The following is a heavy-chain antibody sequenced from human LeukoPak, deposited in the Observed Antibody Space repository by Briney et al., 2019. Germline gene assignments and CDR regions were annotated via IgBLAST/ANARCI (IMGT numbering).Heavy chain of an antibody. CDR1: GGTFSSYA. CDR2: IIPIFGTA. V-gene: IGHV1-69*13. Sequence: ASVKVSCKASGGTFSSYAISWVRQAPGQGLERMGGIIPIFGTANYAQKFQGRVTITADESTSTAYMELSSLRSEDTAVYYCAGDTKIYGDYVGWYFDLWGRGTLVTVSS. J-gene: IGHJ2*01. D-gene: IGHD4-17*01. CDR3: AGDTKIYGDYVGWYFDL.